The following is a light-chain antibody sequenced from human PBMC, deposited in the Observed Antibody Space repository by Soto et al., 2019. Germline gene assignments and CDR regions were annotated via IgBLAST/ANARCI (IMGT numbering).Light chain of an antibody. V-gene: IGKV1-12*01. CDR2: GAS. Sequence: DIKMTQSPSSVSASVGAGVTITCRASQGISTWLAWYQQKAGKAPNLMIYGASNLHSGVPSRFSGSGSGTNCTLTISSLQPEDVATYYCQQANSFPITLGQGTRLEIK. CDR3: QQANSFPIT. J-gene: IGKJ5*01. CDR1: QGISTW.